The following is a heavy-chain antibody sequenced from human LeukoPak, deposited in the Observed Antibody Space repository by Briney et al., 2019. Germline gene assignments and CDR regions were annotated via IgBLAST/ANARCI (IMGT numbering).Heavy chain of an antibody. V-gene: IGHV4-61*02. CDR3: ARQTFGALYFDS. Sequence: SETLSLTCVVSGGSISRGSYYWNWIRQPAGKGLEWMGRIYNSGSTNYNPSLKSRVTISADTSRNQLSLQLTSVTAADTAMYYCARQTFGALYFDSWGQGALVIVSS. CDR2: IYNSGST. CDR1: GGSISRGSYY. J-gene: IGHJ4*02. D-gene: IGHD3-10*01.